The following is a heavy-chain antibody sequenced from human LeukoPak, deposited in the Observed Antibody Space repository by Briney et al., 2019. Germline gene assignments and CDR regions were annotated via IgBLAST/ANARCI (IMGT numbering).Heavy chain of an antibody. CDR3: AKLPGRAADY. CDR1: GFTFSSYV. J-gene: IGHJ4*02. CDR2: ISDSGGGT. Sequence: GGSLRLSCAASGFTFSSYVMNWVRQAPGKGLEWVSGISDSGGGTYYADSVKGRFTISRDNSKNTLYLQMNSLRAEDTAVYYCAKLPGRAADYWGQGTLVTVSS. V-gene: IGHV3-23*01.